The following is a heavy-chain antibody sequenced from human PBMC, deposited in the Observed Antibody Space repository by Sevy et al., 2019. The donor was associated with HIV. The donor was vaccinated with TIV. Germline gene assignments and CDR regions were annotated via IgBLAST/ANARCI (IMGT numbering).Heavy chain of an antibody. CDR2: IYYTGKT. Sequence: SETLSLTCTVSGASIDSSSYYRGWIRQPPGKGLEWIGTIYYTGKTYYVPSLKSRVTISADMSNNQFSLRLRSVTAADTAVYYCARRTAETTTSGWFDPWGQGTLVTVSS. V-gene: IGHV4-39*01. J-gene: IGHJ5*02. CDR1: GASIDSSSYY. D-gene: IGHD4-17*01. CDR3: ARRTAETTTSGWFDP.